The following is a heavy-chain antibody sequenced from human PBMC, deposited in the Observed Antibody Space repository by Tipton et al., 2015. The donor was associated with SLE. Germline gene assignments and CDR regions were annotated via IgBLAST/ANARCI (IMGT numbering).Heavy chain of an antibody. J-gene: IGHJ5*02. V-gene: IGHV4-59*01. CDR2: IYYDGST. CDR1: GGSMSSYC. Sequence: TLSLTCTVSGGSMSSYCWSWIRQSPRKGLEWIGYIYYDGSTNYNPSLKSRVTISVDTSKNKFSLKLNSMTAADTAVYYCARLLVAAGTTWFDPWGQGTLVTVSS. CDR3: ARLLVAAGTTWFDP. D-gene: IGHD6-13*01.